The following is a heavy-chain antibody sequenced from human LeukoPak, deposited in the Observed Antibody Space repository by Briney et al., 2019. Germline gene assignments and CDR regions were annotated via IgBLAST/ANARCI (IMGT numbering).Heavy chain of an antibody. V-gene: IGHV3-11*06. J-gene: IGHJ4*02. Sequence: GGSLRLSCAASGFTFSDYYMSWIRQAPGKGLEWVSYITGGSTYTDYADSVKGRFTISRDNAKSSLYLQMNSLRAEDTAVYFCATFSNYEGEVHYWGQGTLVPVPS. CDR3: ATFSNYEGEVHY. D-gene: IGHD4-11*01. CDR1: GFTFSDYY. CDR2: ITGGSTYT.